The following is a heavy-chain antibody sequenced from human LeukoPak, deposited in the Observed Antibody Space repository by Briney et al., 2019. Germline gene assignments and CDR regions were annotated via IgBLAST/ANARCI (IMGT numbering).Heavy chain of an antibody. CDR2: INHSGST. D-gene: IGHD3-22*01. Sequence: SETLSLTCAVYGGSFSGYYWSWIRQPPGKGLEWIGEINHSGSTNYNPSLKSRVTISVDTSKNQFSLKLSSVTAADTAMYYCARRTSSGYYSDLYYFDYWGQGTLVTVSS. CDR3: ARRTSSGYYSDLYYFDY. CDR1: GGSFSGYY. J-gene: IGHJ4*02. V-gene: IGHV4-34*01.